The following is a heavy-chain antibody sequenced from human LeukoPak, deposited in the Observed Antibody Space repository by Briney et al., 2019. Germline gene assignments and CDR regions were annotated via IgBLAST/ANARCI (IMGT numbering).Heavy chain of an antibody. J-gene: IGHJ4*02. D-gene: IGHD6-6*01. CDR1: GFTFSSYS. CDR2: ISSSSSYI. V-gene: IGHV3-21*01. CDR3: AREGYSSSSEFVY. Sequence: PGGSLRLSCAASGFTFSSYSMNWVRQAPGKGLEWVSSISSSSSYIYYADSVKGRFTISRDNAKNSLYLQMNSLRAEDTAVYYCAREGYSSSSEFVYWGQGTLVTVSS.